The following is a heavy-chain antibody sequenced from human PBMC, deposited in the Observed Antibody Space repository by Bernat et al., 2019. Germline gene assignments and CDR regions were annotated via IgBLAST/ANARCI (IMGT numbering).Heavy chain of an antibody. CDR1: GFTFISYG. D-gene: IGHD6-13*01. J-gene: IGHJ6*02. CDR3: AKDNSSSWYGWYGMDV. Sequence: QVQLVESWGGVVQPWRSLRLSFAASGFTFISYGMHWVRQPPGKWLEWVAFISFDGSNKYYEDSVKGRFTISRDNSKNTLYRQMNILRAEETAVYYCAKDNSSSWYGWYGMDVWGQGTTVTVSS. V-gene: IGHV3-30*18. CDR2: ISFDGSNK.